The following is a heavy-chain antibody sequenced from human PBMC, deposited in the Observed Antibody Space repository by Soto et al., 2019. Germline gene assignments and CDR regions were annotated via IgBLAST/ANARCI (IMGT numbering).Heavy chain of an antibody. CDR3: ARGSSIAGLYYGMDV. Sequence: SETLSLTCPVSGFSISSGGYYWTWIRQHPGKGLEWIGYNYYSGITYYNPSLKSRVTISLDTSKNQFSLKLSSVTAADTAVYYCARGSSIAGLYYGMDVWGQGTTVTVSS. CDR2: NYYSGIT. CDR1: GFSISSGGYY. D-gene: IGHD6-6*01. J-gene: IGHJ6*02. V-gene: IGHV4-31*03.